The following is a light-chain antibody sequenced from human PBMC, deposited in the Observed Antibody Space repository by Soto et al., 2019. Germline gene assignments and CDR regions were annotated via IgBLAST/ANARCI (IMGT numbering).Light chain of an antibody. J-gene: IGKJ1*01. Sequence: DIQLTQSPSFLSASVGDRVTITCRASQGISSYLAWYQQKPEKAPKLLIYAASTLQSGVPSRFSGSGSGTEFTLTISSLQHEDFATYYCQQLNSYSWTFGQGTKVEIK. V-gene: IGKV1-9*01. CDR1: QGISSY. CDR3: QQLNSYSWT. CDR2: AAS.